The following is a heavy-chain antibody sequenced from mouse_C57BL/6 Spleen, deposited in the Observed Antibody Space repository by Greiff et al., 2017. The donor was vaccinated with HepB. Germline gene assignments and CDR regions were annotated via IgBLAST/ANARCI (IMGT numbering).Heavy chain of an antibody. V-gene: IGHV5-4*03. CDR2: ISDGGSYT. J-gene: IGHJ4*01. CDR1: GFTFSSYA. Sequence: EVKLVESGGGLVKPGGSLKLSCAASGFTFSSYAMSWVRQTPEKRLEWVATISDGGSYTYYPDNVKGRFTISRDNAKNNLYLQMSHLKSEDTAMYYCAGHYGSSYDAMDYWGQGTSVTVSS. D-gene: IGHD1-1*01. CDR3: AGHYGSSYDAMDY.